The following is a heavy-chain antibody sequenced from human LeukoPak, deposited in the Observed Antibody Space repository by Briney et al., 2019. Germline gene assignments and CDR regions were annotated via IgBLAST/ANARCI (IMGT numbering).Heavy chain of an antibody. D-gene: IGHD6-6*01. V-gene: IGHV3-30*02. CDR3: AKWDSSSSSFDY. J-gene: IGHJ4*02. Sequence: PGGSLRLSCAASGFTFGNYGMHWVRQAPGKGLEWVAFIRYDGSNKYYADSVKGRFTISRDNSKNTLYPQMNSLRAEDTAVYYCAKWDSSSSSFDYWGQGTLVTVSS. CDR2: IRYDGSNK. CDR1: GFTFGNYG.